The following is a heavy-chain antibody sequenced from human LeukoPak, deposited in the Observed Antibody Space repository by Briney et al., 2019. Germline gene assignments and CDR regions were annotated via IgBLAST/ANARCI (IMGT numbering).Heavy chain of an antibody. Sequence: SETLSLTCTVSGGSIRRYFWNWIRQPPGKGLEWIGYIYGSGSTTYNPSLQSRVTISVDTSKNQFSLKLRSVTAADTAVYYCARGGIIVGPTLTWFDPWGQGTLVTVSS. V-gene: IGHV4-59*01. D-gene: IGHD1-26*01. CDR3: ARGGIIVGPTLTWFDP. CDR2: IYGSGST. J-gene: IGHJ5*02. CDR1: GGSIRRYF.